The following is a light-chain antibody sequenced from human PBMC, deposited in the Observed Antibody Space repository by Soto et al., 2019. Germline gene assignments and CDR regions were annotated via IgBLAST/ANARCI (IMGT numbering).Light chain of an antibody. CDR1: SSKLGAGYD. Sequence: QSVLTQPPSVSGAPGHRVTISFTGNSSKLGAGYDVHWDQQLPGAAPKLVIFGNRNRPSGVPERFSGSKSGTSASLAITGLQAEDEADYYGQADDYSLTASVLGGGTQLAVL. CDR3: QADDYSLTASV. J-gene: IGLJ3*02. CDR2: GNR. V-gene: IGLV1-40*01.